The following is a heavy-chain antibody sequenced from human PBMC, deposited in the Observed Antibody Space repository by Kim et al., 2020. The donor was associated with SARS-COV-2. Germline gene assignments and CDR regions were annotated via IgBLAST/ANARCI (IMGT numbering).Heavy chain of an antibody. J-gene: IGHJ6*02. CDR3: ASRDCSRTSCYDGMGV. CDR1: GDSISSSSYY. Sequence: ETLSLTCTVSGDSISSSSYYWGWIRQPPGKGLEWIGSIYYSGNTYYNPSLRSRVIISGDTFKNQVSLKLRSVTAADTAVYYCASRDCSRTSCYDGMGVWRQGTTVTVSS. D-gene: IGHD2-2*01. V-gene: IGHV4-39*01. CDR2: IYYSGNT.